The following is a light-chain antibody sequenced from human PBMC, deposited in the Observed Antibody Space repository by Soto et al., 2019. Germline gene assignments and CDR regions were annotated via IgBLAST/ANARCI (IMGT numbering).Light chain of an antibody. CDR3: QQSYGPSWT. J-gene: IGKJ1*01. V-gene: IGKV1-39*01. CDR2: AAS. Sequence: DIQMTQSPPSLSASVGDRVTITCRASQTINKYLNWYQQKPGKAPKVLIYAASSLQSGVPSRFSGSGSGTDFTLTITNLQPEDFATYYCQQSYGPSWTFGQGTRVEIK. CDR1: QTINKY.